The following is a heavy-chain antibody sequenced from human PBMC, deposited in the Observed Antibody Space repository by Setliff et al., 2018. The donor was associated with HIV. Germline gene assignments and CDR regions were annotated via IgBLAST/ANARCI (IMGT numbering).Heavy chain of an antibody. CDR3: ARDKGPYNFWSGYDTHYFDY. J-gene: IGHJ4*02. CDR2: IKEDGNDK. CDR1: GLTFSMYW. Sequence: PGGSLRLSCAASGLTFSMYWMSWVRQTPGKGLEWLANIKEDGNDKYYVDSMKGRFTISRDNAKNSLYLQMNSLRAEDTAVYYCARDKGPYNFWSGYDTHYFDYWGQGTLVTVSS. D-gene: IGHD3-3*01. V-gene: IGHV3-7*01.